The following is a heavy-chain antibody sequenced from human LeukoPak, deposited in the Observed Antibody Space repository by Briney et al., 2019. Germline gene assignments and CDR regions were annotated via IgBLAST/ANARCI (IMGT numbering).Heavy chain of an antibody. Sequence: GGSLRLSCAASGFTFSSYSMNWVRQAPGKGLEWVANIKQDGSEKYYVDSVKGRFTISRDNAKNSLYLQMNSLRAEDTAVYYCARDSSGYPNYYYYYMDVWGKGTTVTVSS. J-gene: IGHJ6*03. V-gene: IGHV3-7*01. CDR2: IKQDGSEK. CDR3: ARDSSGYPNYYYYYMDV. CDR1: GFTFSSYS. D-gene: IGHD3-22*01.